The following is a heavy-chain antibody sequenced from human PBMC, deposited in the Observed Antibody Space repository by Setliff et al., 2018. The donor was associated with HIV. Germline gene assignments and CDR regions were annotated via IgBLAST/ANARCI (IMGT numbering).Heavy chain of an antibody. CDR2: INPRSGGT. V-gene: IGHV1-2*02. CDR3: ARGDPLFDYGDHSYGDHSGDYYYYMDV. CDR1: GYSFTDHY. D-gene: IGHD4-17*01. J-gene: IGHJ6*03. Sequence: ASVKVSCKASGYSFTDHYMHWVRQAPGQGLEWMGWINPRSGGTNYAQKFQGTVTMTRDTSINTAYMEMSRLRSDDTAVYYCARGDPLFDYGDHSYGDHSGDYYYYMDVWGKGTTVTVSS.